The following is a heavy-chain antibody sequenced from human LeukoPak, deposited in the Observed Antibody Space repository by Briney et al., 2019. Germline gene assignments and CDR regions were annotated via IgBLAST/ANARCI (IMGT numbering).Heavy chain of an antibody. CDR2: ISYDGSNK. J-gene: IGHJ2*01. CDR3: ARDFVLISNWYFDL. D-gene: IGHD3-3*02. V-gene: IGHV3-30*04. Sequence: GGSLRLSCAASGFTFSSYAMHWVRQAPGKGLEWVAVISYDGSNKYYVDSVKGRFTISRDNSKNTLYLQMNSLRAEDTAVYYCARDFVLISNWYFDLWGRGTLVTVSP. CDR1: GFTFSSYA.